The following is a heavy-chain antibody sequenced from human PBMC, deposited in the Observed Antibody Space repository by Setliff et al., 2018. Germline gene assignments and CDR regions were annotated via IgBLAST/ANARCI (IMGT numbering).Heavy chain of an antibody. CDR2: VFPSDSDT. J-gene: IGHJ3*02. CDR1: GYTFTSNL. CDR3: ARLGWSDAFDI. Sequence: PGGSLKISCKASGYTFTSNLIAWVRQMPGKGLEWMGLVFPSDSDTRYSPSFRGQVTISADKSISTAYLQWSSLKASDTAMYYCARLGWSDAFDIWGQGTMVTVSS. V-gene: IGHV5-51*01. D-gene: IGHD6-19*01.